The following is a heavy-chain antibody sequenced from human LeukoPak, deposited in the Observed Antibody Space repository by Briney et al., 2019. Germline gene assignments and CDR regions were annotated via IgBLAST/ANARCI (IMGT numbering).Heavy chain of an antibody. CDR1: GGTFSSYA. CDR3: ARDLFETRVVSAPNLWY. Sequence: SVKVSCKASGGTFSSYAISWVRQAPGQGLEWMGGIIPIFGTANYAQKFQGRVTITADESTSTAYMELSSLRSEDTAVYYCARDLFETRVVSAPNLWYWGQGTLVTVSS. CDR2: IIPIFGTA. D-gene: IGHD3-3*01. J-gene: IGHJ4*02. V-gene: IGHV1-69*01.